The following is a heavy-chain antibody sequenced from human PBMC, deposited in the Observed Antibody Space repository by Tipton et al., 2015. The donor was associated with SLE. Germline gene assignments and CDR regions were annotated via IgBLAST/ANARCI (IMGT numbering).Heavy chain of an antibody. V-gene: IGHV4-59*05. Sequence: TLSLTCTVSGGSISSYYWSWIRQPPGKGLEWIGSIYYSGSTYYNPSLKSRVTISVDTSKNQFSLKLSSVTAADTAVYYCARQLRVTMIVAYYFDYWGQGTLVTVSS. CDR1: GGSISSYY. J-gene: IGHJ4*02. CDR2: IYYSGST. D-gene: IGHD3-22*01. CDR3: ARQLRVTMIVAYYFDY.